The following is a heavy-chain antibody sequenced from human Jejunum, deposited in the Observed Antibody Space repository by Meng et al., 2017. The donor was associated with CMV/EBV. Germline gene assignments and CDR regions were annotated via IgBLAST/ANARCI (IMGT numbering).Heavy chain of an antibody. J-gene: IGHJ4*02. Sequence: GFTIDIYEMDWVRRAPGERLEWISLITSGSNTKCYANSVKSRFTISRDNAKNSLLLRMSNLRAEDTAVYYCVRHLLNRYTNIDYWGQGTLVTVSS. CDR2: ITSGSNTK. V-gene: IGHV3-48*03. CDR1: GFTIDIYE. D-gene: IGHD5-18*01. CDR3: VRHLLNRYTNIDY.